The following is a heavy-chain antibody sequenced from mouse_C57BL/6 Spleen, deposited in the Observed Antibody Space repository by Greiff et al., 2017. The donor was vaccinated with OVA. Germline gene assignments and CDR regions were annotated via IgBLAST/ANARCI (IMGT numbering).Heavy chain of an antibody. D-gene: IGHD3-3*01. Sequence: QVQLQQPGAELVMPGASVKLSCKASGYTFTSYWMHWVKQRPGQGLEWIGEIDPSDSYTNYNQKFKGKSTLTVDKSSSTAYMQLSSLTSEDSAVYYCASGGGQDYFDYWGQGTTLTVSS. J-gene: IGHJ2*01. CDR3: ASGGGQDYFDY. CDR2: IDPSDSYT. V-gene: IGHV1-69*01. CDR1: GYTFTSYW.